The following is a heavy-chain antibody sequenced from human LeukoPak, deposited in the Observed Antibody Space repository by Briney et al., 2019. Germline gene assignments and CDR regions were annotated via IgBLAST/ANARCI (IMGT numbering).Heavy chain of an antibody. V-gene: IGHV3-74*01. CDR3: ARRKSDLDY. CDR1: GFTFSSNW. J-gene: IGHJ4*02. Sequence: GGSLRLSCAASGFTFSSNWMHWVRQGPGKGLVWVSRINPDGSRTDYAESVKGRFTISRDNAKNTLSLEMNSLGDEDTAVYYCARRKSDLDYWGQGTLVTVSS. CDR2: INPDGSRT.